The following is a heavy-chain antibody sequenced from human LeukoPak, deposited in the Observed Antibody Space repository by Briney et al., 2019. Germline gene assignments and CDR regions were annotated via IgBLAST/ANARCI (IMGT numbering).Heavy chain of an antibody. V-gene: IGHV3-23*01. D-gene: IGHD6-19*01. CDR2: ISADDKA. Sequence: PGGSLRLSCAASGFTFTTYAINWVRQAPGKGLEWVSGISADDKAYYADSVKGRFTISRDNSKNTVSLQMSSLRAEDTALYYCAKDLALAGTGGGFDVWGQGTRAAVSS. J-gene: IGHJ3*01. CDR3: AKDLALAGTGGGFDV. CDR1: GFTFTTYA.